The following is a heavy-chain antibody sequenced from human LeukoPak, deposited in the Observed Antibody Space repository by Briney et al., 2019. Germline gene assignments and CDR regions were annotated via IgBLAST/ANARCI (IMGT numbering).Heavy chain of an antibody. CDR1: GYTFSSYD. CDR2: INPNSGGT. Sequence: ASVKVSCKASGYTFSSYDSSYDINWVRQVPGQGLEWMGWINPNSGGTNYAQKFQGWVTMTRDTSISTAYMELSRLRSDDTAVYYCARDGGSGSYYVYGMDVWGQGTTVTVSS. V-gene: IGHV1-2*04. J-gene: IGHJ6*02. D-gene: IGHD3-10*01. CDR3: ARDGGSGSYYVYGMDV.